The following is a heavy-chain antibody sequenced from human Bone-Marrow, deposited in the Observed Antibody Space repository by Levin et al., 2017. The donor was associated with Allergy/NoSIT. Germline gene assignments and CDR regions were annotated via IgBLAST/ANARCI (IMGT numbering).Heavy chain of an antibody. J-gene: IGHJ6*02. CDR3: AGDGRGFGTYSDHYYGMDV. V-gene: IGHV3-21*01. CDR2: ITSGSSHT. D-gene: IGHD2-15*01. Sequence: GESLKISCAGSGFIFTSYSLNWVRQAPGKGLEWVSSITSGSSHTFYADSVKGRFTISRDDAQKTLFLQMSSLRAEDSGVYYCAGDGRGFGTYSDHYYGMDVWGPGTTVTVSS. CDR1: GFIFTSYS.